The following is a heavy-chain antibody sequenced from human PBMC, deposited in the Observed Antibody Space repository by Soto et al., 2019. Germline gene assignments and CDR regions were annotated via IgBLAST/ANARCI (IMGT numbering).Heavy chain of an antibody. CDR2: FDPEDGET. Sequence: GASVKVSCKVSGYTLTELSMHWVRQAPGKGLEWMGGFDPEDGETIYAQKFQGRVTMTEDTSTDTAYMELSSLRSEDTAVYYCATGDRKPHYYDSYDAFDIWGQGTMVT. V-gene: IGHV1-24*01. D-gene: IGHD3-22*01. CDR3: ATGDRKPHYYDSYDAFDI. J-gene: IGHJ3*02. CDR1: GYTLTELS.